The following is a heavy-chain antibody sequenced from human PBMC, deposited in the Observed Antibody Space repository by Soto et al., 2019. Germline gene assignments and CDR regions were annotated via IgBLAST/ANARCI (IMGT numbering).Heavy chain of an antibody. J-gene: IGHJ4*02. CDR2: ISSSGSTI. CDR1: GFTFSSYE. V-gene: IGHV3-48*03. CDR3: AGDRMGRVDTARLGY. Sequence: RRLSCAASGFTFSSYEMNWVRQAPGKGLEWVSYISSSGSTIYYADSVKGRFTISRDNAKNSLYLQMNSLRAEDTAVYYCAGDRMGRVDTARLGYWGQGXLVTVSS. D-gene: IGHD5-18*01.